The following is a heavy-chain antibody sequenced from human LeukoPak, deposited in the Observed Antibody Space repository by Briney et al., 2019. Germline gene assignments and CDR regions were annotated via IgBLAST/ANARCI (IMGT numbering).Heavy chain of an antibody. V-gene: IGHV3-23*01. CDR3: AKSPGQIQLDYFDY. CDR2: ISGSGVTT. Sequence: GGSLRLSCAASGFTFNNYAMSWVRQAPGMGLEWVSTISGSGVTTYYADSVRGRFTISRDNSRTTLYLQLDSLRPGDMAIYYCAKSPGQIQLDYFDYWGQGTLVTVSS. J-gene: IGHJ4*02. CDR1: GFTFNNYA. D-gene: IGHD1-1*01.